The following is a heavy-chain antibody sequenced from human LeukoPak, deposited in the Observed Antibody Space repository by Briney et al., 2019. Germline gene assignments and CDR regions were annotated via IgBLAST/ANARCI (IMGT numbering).Heavy chain of an antibody. J-gene: IGHJ4*02. Sequence: SQTLSLTCTVSGGSISSGGYYWSWIRQPPGKGLEWIGYIYHSGSTYYNPSLKSRVTISVDRSKNQFSLKLSSVTAADTAVYYCARDLVGAYDYWGQGTLSPSPQ. CDR2: IYHSGST. CDR1: GGSISSGGYY. D-gene: IGHD1-26*01. V-gene: IGHV4-30-2*01. CDR3: ARDLVGAYDY.